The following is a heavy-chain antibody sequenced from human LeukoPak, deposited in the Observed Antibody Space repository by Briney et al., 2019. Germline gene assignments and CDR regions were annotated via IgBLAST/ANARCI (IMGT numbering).Heavy chain of an antibody. CDR1: GFTFSSYV. CDR2: ISYDGSNK. J-gene: IGHJ4*02. V-gene: IGHV3-30*03. D-gene: IGHD1-26*01. CDR3: ARPLEWEPRGYYFDY. Sequence: SLRLSCAASGFTFSSYVMHWVRQAPGQGLEWVAVISYDGSNKYYADSVKGRFTISRDNSKNTLYLQMNSLRAEDTAVYYCARPLEWEPRGYYFDYWGQGTLVTVSS.